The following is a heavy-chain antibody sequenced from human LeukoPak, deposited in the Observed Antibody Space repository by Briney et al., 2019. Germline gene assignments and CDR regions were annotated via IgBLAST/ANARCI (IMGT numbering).Heavy chain of an antibody. D-gene: IGHD3-22*01. V-gene: IGHV4-39*01. Sequence: GSLRLSCAASGFTFSSCAMSWIRQPPGKGLEWIGSIYYSGSTYYNPSLKSRVTISVDTSKNQFSLKLSSVTAADTAVYYCASPYYYDSSGLPHDYWGQGTLVTVSS. CDR3: ASPYYYDSSGLPHDY. J-gene: IGHJ4*02. CDR1: GFTFSSCA. CDR2: IYYSGST.